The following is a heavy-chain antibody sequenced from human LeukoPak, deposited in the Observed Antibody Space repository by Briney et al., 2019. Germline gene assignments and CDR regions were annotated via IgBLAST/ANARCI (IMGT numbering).Heavy chain of an antibody. V-gene: IGHV3-11*04. J-gene: IGHJ6*03. CDR3: ARDEGDYKEGYYYYYYMDV. Sequence: GGSLRLSCAASGSTFSDYYMSWIRQAPGKGLEWVSYISSSGSTIYYADSVKGRFTISRDNAKNSLYLQMNSLRAEDTAVYYCARDEGDYKEGYYYYYYMDVWGKGTTVTVSS. D-gene: IGHD4-11*01. CDR2: ISSSGSTI. CDR1: GSTFSDYY.